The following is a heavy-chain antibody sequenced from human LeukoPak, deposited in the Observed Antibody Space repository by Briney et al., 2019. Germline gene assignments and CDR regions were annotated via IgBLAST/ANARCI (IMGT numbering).Heavy chain of an antibody. J-gene: IGHJ4*02. Sequence: ASVKVSCKASGYTFTGYYIHWVRQAPGQGLELMGWINANSGVTNYAQKFQGRVTMTRDTSTSTAYMELRSLRSDDTAVNYCARHVKWELLYWGQGTLVAVSS. D-gene: IGHD1-26*01. CDR1: GYTFTGYY. CDR2: INANSGVT. V-gene: IGHV1-2*02. CDR3: ARHVKWELLY.